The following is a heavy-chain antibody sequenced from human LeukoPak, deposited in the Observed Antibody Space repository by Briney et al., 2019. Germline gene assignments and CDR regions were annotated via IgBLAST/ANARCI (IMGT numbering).Heavy chain of an antibody. D-gene: IGHD3-16*01. CDR3: AKGGDH. J-gene: IGHJ4*02. V-gene: IGHV3-7*01. CDR1: GFNFRAYW. Sequence: GGSLRLSCTTSGFNFRAYWMAWVRQAPGKGLEWVANIKQDGSEKYYVDSVKGRFTISRDNAKNSLYLQMNSLRAEDTAVYYCAKGGDHWGQGTLVTVSS. CDR2: IKQDGSEK.